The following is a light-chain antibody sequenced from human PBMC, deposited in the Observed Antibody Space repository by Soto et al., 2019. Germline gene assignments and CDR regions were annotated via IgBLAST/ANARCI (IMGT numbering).Light chain of an antibody. Sequence: AIQMTQSPSSLSASVGDRVTITCRASQGIRNDLGGYQQKPGKDPKLLIYAASSLQSGVPSRFSRSGAGTDFPLIINSLQPEEFATYYKLQDYNNPWTFGQGTKEEIK. CDR1: QGIRND. J-gene: IGKJ1*01. CDR3: LQDYNNPWT. CDR2: AAS. V-gene: IGKV1-6*01.